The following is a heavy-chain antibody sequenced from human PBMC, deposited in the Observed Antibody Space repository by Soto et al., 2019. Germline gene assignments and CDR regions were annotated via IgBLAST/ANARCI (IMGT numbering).Heavy chain of an antibody. CDR2: INWNSDTI. CDR3: AKEAWALPGIPSDYFDH. Sequence: EVKLVESGGGLAQPGGSLRLSCAASGFTFGDFGMHWVRQAPGEGLEWVSTINWNSDTIAYADSVKGRFTISRDNAKTSLYLQMNSLRPEDTAFYYCAKEAWALPGIPSDYFDHWGQGILVTVSS. D-gene: IGHD6-13*01. CDR1: GFTFGDFG. V-gene: IGHV3-9*01. J-gene: IGHJ4*02.